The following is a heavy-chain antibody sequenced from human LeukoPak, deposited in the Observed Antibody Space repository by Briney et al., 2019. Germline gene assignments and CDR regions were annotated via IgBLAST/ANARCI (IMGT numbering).Heavy chain of an antibody. Sequence: GGSLRLSCAASGFTFSDAWMSWVRQAPGKGLEWVSYISSSSSTVMYYADSVKGRFTISRDNAKNSPYLQMNSLRDEDTAVYYCARDPLVLAHYFDYWGQGTLVTVSS. CDR3: ARDPLVLAHYFDY. CDR1: GFTFSDAW. CDR2: ISSSSSTVM. D-gene: IGHD6-13*01. V-gene: IGHV3-11*04. J-gene: IGHJ4*02.